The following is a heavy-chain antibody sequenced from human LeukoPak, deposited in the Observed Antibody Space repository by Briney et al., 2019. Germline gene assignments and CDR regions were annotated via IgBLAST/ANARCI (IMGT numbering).Heavy chain of an antibody. CDR2: FYRGGST. CDR3: ARDGRKYYAGAIDY. Sequence: KPSETLSLTCTVSVYSISSGYYWGWIRQPPGKGLEWIGSFYRGGSTYYNPSLKSRVTISLDTSKNQFSLKLSSVTAADTAVYYCARDGRKYYAGAIDYWGQGTLVTVSS. CDR1: VYSISSGYY. V-gene: IGHV4-38-2*02. J-gene: IGHJ4*02. D-gene: IGHD3-10*01.